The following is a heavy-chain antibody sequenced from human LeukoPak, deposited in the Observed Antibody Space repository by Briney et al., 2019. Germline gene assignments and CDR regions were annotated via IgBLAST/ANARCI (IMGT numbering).Heavy chain of an antibody. V-gene: IGHV4-59*01. CDR3: ARVTPYYYDSSGYFDY. CDR1: GGSISSYY. D-gene: IGHD3-22*01. CDR2: IYCSGST. Sequence: SETLSLTCTVSGGSISSYYWSWIRQPPGKGLEWIGYIYCSGSTNYNPSLKSRVTISVGTSKNQFSLKLSSVTAADTAVYYCARVTPYYYDSSGYFDYWGQGTLVTVSS. J-gene: IGHJ4*02.